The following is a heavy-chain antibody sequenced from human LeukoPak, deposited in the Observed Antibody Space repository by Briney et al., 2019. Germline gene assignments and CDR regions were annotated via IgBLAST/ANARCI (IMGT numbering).Heavy chain of an antibody. J-gene: IGHJ3*02. CDR2: ISSSGST. CDR3: ARDSGNYYSNAFDI. V-gene: IGHV4-61*02. Sequence: SETLSLTCTVSGDSISSGDYYWSWTRQPAGKGLEWIGRISSSGSTNYNPSLKSRVTISVDTSKNQFSLKLSSVTAADTAVYYCARDSGNYYSNAFDIWGQGTMVTVSS. CDR1: GDSISSGDYY. D-gene: IGHD1-26*01.